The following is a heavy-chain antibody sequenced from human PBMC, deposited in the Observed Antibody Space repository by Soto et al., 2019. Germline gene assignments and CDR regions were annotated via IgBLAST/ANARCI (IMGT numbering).Heavy chain of an antibody. CDR2: TYYRSKWYN. J-gene: IGHJ6*02. CDR3: ARDRVVVVVAATAEINYYYGMDV. CDR1: GDSVSSNSAA. D-gene: IGHD2-15*01. Sequence: SPTLSLTCAISGDSVSSNSAAWNWIRQSPSRGLEWLGRTYYRSKWYNDYAVSVKSRITINPDTSKNQFSLQLNSVTPEDTAVYYCARDRVVVVVAATAEINYYYGMDVWGQGTTVTVSS. V-gene: IGHV6-1*01.